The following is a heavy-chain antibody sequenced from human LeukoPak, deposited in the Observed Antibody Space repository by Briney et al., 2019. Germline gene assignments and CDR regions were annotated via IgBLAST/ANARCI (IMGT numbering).Heavy chain of an antibody. Sequence: GGSLRLSCAASGFTFSSYSMNWVRQAPGKGLEGVSSISSSSSYIYYADSVKGRFTISRDNAKNSLYLQMNSLRAEDTAVYYCAREAEGAYYDSSGYQGSWGQGTLVTVSS. J-gene: IGHJ5*02. CDR1: GFTFSSYS. CDR2: ISSSSSYI. CDR3: AREAEGAYYDSSGYQGS. V-gene: IGHV3-21*01. D-gene: IGHD3-22*01.